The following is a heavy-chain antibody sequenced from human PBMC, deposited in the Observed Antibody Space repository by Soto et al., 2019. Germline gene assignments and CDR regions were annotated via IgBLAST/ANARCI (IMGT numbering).Heavy chain of an antibody. CDR2: MNAKSGGT. CDR3: ARLQDYYGSGTFTFDP. J-gene: IGHJ5*02. Sequence: QVQLVQSGAEVKKPGASVKVSCKASGHTLTGYYVHWVRQAPGQGLEWMGWMNAKSGGTKYEQKFQGRVTMTRDTSISTVYMELSRLRSDDTAVYYCARLQDYYGSGTFTFDPWGQGTLVIVSS. CDR1: GHTLTGYY. D-gene: IGHD3-10*01. V-gene: IGHV1-2*02.